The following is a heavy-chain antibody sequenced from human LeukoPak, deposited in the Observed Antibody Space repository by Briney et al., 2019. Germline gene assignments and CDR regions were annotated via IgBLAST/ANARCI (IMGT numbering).Heavy chain of an antibody. Sequence: GGSLRLSCAASGFTFSSYAMSWVRQAPGKGLEWVSAISGSGGSTYYADSVKGRFTIPRDNSKNSLYLQMNSLRASDTAVYYCARELNGAFDPWGQGTLVTVSS. CDR3: ARELNGAFDP. J-gene: IGHJ5*02. V-gene: IGHV3-23*01. D-gene: IGHD1-1*01. CDR2: ISGSGGST. CDR1: GFTFSSYA.